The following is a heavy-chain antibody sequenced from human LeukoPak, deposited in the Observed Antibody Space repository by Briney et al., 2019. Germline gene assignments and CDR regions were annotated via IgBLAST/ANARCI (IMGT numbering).Heavy chain of an antibody. D-gene: IGHD2-2*01. V-gene: IGHV4-38-2*02. CDR2: IYHSGST. Sequence: PSETLSLTCTVSVYSISSGYYWGWIRQPPGKGLEWIGSIYHSGSTYYNPSLKSRVTISVDTSKNQFSLKLSSVTAADTAEYYCASSIVVVPAARSGVDYWGQGTLVTVSS. CDR3: ASSIVVVPAARSGVDY. CDR1: VYSISSGYY. J-gene: IGHJ4*02.